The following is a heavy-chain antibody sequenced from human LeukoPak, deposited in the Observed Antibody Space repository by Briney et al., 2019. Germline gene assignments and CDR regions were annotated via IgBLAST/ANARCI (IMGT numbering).Heavy chain of an antibody. V-gene: IGHV3-30*18. D-gene: IGHD3-10*01. CDR3: AKDRVLLWFGELSLLDASDY. J-gene: IGHJ4*02. CDR1: GFTFSSYG. Sequence: PGRSLRLSCAASGFTFSSYGMHWVRQAPGKGLEWVAVISYDGSNKYYADSVKGRFTISRDNSKNTLYLQMNSLRAEDTAVHYCAKDRVLLWFGELSLLDASDYWGQGTLVTVSS. CDR2: ISYDGSNK.